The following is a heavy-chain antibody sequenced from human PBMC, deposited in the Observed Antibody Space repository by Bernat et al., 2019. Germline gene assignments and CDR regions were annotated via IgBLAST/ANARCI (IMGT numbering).Heavy chain of an antibody. Sequence: QVQLVESGGGVVQPGRSLRLSCAASGFTFSSYGMHWVRQAPGKGLEWVAVISYDGSNKYYADSVKGRFTISRDNSKNTLYLQMNSLRAEDTAVCYCAKNFGYSSGWFFDYWGQGTLVTVSS. D-gene: IGHD6-19*01. CDR3: AKNFGYSSGWFFDY. CDR1: GFTFSSYG. J-gene: IGHJ4*02. V-gene: IGHV3-30*18. CDR2: ISYDGSNK.